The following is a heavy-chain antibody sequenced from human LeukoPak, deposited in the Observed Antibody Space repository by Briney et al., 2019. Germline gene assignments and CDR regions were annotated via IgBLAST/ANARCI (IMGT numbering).Heavy chain of an antibody. D-gene: IGHD3-16*01. CDR3: ARDGDYYYYYMDV. CDR1: GFTFSSYS. Sequence: PGGSLRLSCAASGFTFSSYSMNWVRQAPGKGLEWVSYISSSSYIYYADSVKGRFTISRDNAKNSLYLQMNSLRAEDTAVYYCARDGDYYYYYMDVWGKGTTVTVSS. V-gene: IGHV3-21*05. J-gene: IGHJ6*03. CDR2: ISSSSYI.